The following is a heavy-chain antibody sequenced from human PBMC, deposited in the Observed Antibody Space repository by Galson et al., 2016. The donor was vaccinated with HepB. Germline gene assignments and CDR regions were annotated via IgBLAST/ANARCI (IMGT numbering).Heavy chain of an antibody. J-gene: IGHJ4*02. D-gene: IGHD1-26*01. V-gene: IGHV3-23*01. CDR3: AKDGREGAVRSVHFDY. CDR2: ISGSGGGT. Sequence: SLRLSCAASGFTFTTSAMSWVRQAPGKGLEWVSAISGSGGGTFYADSVKGRFTISRDNSKNTLFLQMHSLRVEDTAVYYCAKDGREGAVRSVHFDYWGQGTLVTVSS. CDR1: GFTFTTSA.